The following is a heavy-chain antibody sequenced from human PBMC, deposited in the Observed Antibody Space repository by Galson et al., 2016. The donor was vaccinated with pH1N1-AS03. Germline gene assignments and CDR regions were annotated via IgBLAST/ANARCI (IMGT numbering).Heavy chain of an antibody. V-gene: IGHV3-7*03. Sequence: LRLSCAGAGFPFSNYWMSWVRQAPGKGLEWVANMKEDGKEIYYVDSVKGRFTISRDNARNSFYLQMNSLRADETALYYCVRETPKTFGRTFDIWGQGTMVTVSS. CDR1: GFPFSNYW. D-gene: IGHD3-10*01. J-gene: IGHJ3*02. CDR3: VRETPKTFGRTFDI. CDR2: MKEDGKEI.